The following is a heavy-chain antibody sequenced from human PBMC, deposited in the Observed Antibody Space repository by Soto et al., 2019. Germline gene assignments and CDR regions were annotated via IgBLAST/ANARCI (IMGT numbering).Heavy chain of an antibody. CDR2: ISTYNGNP. Sequence: QVQLVQSGPEVKKPGASVKVSCKASGYTFTSYGISWVRQAPGQGLEWMGWISTYNGNPNYAQKLQDRVTMTTDTSTSTAYMELRSLRSDDTAVFYCARAPLYSTSPKSAFGIWGQGTVVTVSS. CDR1: GYTFTSYG. D-gene: IGHD6-6*01. J-gene: IGHJ3*02. CDR3: ARAPLYSTSPKSAFGI. V-gene: IGHV1-18*01.